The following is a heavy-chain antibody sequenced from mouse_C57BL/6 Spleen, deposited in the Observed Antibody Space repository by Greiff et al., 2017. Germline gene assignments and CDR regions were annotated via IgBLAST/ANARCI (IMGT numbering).Heavy chain of an antibody. J-gene: IGHJ3*01. V-gene: IGHV1-52*01. D-gene: IGHD1-1*01. CDR1: GYTFTSYW. CDR2: IDPSDSET. CDR3: ARVYYGSTGFAY. Sequence: QVQLQQPGAELVRPGSSVKLSCKASGYTFTSYWMHWVKQRPIQGLEWIGNIDPSDSETHYNQKFKDKATLTVDTSSSTAYMQLSSLTSEDSAVYYCARVYYGSTGFAYWGQGTLVTVS.